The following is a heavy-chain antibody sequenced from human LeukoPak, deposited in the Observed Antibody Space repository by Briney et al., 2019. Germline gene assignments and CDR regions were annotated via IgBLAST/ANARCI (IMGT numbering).Heavy chain of an antibody. CDR1: GYTFTGYY. Sequence: VASVKVSCKASGYTFTGYYMHWVRQAPGQGLEWMGIINPSGGSTSYPQKFQGRVTMTRDTSTMTVYMELTSLRSEDTAVYYCVRERERGTYFIWGQGTLVTVSS. D-gene: IGHD3-10*01. V-gene: IGHV1-46*01. CDR2: INPSGGST. CDR3: VRERERGTYFI. J-gene: IGHJ4*02.